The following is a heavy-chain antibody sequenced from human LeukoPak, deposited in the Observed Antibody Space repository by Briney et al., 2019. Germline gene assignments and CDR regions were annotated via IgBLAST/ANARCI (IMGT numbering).Heavy chain of an antibody. Sequence: GGSLRLSCAASGVTVSSTYMSWVRQAPGKGLEWVSLIYSGGNTYYTDSVKGRFSISRDNSKNTLYLQMNSLRAEDTAVYYCAKNRYCSGGSCYKINDYWGQGTLVTVSS. CDR3: AKNRYCSGGSCYKINDY. J-gene: IGHJ4*02. V-gene: IGHV3-53*01. CDR2: IYSGGNT. CDR1: GVTVSSTY. D-gene: IGHD2-15*01.